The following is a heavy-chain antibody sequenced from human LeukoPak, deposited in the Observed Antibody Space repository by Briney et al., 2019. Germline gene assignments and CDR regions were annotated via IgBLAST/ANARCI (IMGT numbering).Heavy chain of an antibody. Sequence: PSETLSLTCTVSGGSISSYYGSWIRQPPGKGLEWIGYIYYSGSTNYNPSLKSRVTISVDTSKNQFSLKLSSVTAADTAVYYCARSSSAAGMCQDYWGQGTLVTVSS. V-gene: IGHV4-59*01. CDR3: ARSSSAAGMCQDY. CDR1: GGSISSYY. J-gene: IGHJ4*02. CDR2: IYYSGST. D-gene: IGHD6-13*01.